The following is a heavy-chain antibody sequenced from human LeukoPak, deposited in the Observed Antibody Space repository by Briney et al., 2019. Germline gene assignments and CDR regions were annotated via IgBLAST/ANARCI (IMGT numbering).Heavy chain of an antibody. Sequence: PGGSLRLSCAASGFTFSSYSMKWVRQAPGKGLEWVSSMSSSSSYIYYADSVKGRFTISRDNAKNSLYLQMNSLRAEDTAVYYCARVDYDFWSGYPPHNWFDPWGQGTLVTVSS. CDR3: ARVDYDFWSGYPPHNWFDP. D-gene: IGHD3-3*01. V-gene: IGHV3-21*01. CDR1: GFTFSSYS. J-gene: IGHJ5*02. CDR2: MSSSSSYI.